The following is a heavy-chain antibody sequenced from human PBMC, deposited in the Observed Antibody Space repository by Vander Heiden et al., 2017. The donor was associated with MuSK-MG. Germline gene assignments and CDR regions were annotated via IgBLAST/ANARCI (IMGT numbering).Heavy chain of an antibody. CDR3: ARANYTYGYGYYTYCMDV. D-gene: IGHD5-12*01. CDR2: SRKKANGYIA. J-gene: IGHJ6*03. Sequence: ARSRKKANGYIAEYAASVKDRFTISRDDPENLLSLQMTSLTIGDTAVYYCARANYTYGYGYYTYCMDVWGKGTTVTVSS. V-gene: IGHV3-72*01.